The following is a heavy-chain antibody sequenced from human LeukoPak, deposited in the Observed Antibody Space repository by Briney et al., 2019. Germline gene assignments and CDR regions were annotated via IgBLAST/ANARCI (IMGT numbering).Heavy chain of an antibody. CDR2: IYYSGST. CDR1: GGSISSYY. J-gene: IGHJ4*02. D-gene: IGHD3-9*01. Sequence: SETLSLTCTVSGGSISSYYWSWIRQPPGKGLEWIGYIYYSGSTNYNPSLKSRVTISVDTSKNQFSLKLSSVTAADTAVYYCARHNILTGFRVWGQGTLVTVSS. CDR3: ARHNILTGFRV. V-gene: IGHV4-59*08.